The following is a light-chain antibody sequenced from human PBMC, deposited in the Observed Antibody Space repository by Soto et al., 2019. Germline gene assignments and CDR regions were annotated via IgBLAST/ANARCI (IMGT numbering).Light chain of an antibody. Sequence: QSALTQPASVSGSPGQSITISCTGTSSDVGGYNYVSWYQRHPGKAPKLMIFDVSNRPSGVSNRFSGSKSANTASLTISGLQAEDEADYFCSSYTSSTTPDVFGTGTKVTVL. V-gene: IGLV2-14*03. CDR2: DVS. CDR1: SSDVGGYNY. CDR3: SSYTSSTTPDV. J-gene: IGLJ1*01.